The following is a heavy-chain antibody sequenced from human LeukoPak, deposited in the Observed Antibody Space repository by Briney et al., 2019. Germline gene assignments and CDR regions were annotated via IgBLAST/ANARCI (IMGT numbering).Heavy chain of an antibody. D-gene: IGHD7-27*01. CDR3: ARGFRGDNFDY. CDR2: IHYSGST. Sequence: SETLSLTCTVSGYSFRSDYYWGWIRQPPGKGLEWIGTIHYSGSTSYNPSLKSRVTISVDTSKNQFSLRLNSVTAADTAVYYCARGFRGDNFDYWGQGTLVTVSS. V-gene: IGHV4-38-2*02. CDR1: GYSFRSDYY. J-gene: IGHJ4*02.